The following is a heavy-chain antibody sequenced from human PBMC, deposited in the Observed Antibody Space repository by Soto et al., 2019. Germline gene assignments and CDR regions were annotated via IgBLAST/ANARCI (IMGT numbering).Heavy chain of an antibody. Sequence: QVQLQESGPGLVKPSQTLSLTCTVSGGSTSSDNYWSWIRQPPGKGLEWIGRIYYSGNTDYNPSLKSRLAISIDTAKNPFSLKLSSVTAADTAVYFCAREGGESSDGLYYFDSWGQGSLVTVSS. V-gene: IGHV4-30-4*01. CDR1: GGSTSSDNY. D-gene: IGHD3-16*01. CDR3: AREGGESSDGLYYFDS. CDR2: IYYSGNT. J-gene: IGHJ4*02.